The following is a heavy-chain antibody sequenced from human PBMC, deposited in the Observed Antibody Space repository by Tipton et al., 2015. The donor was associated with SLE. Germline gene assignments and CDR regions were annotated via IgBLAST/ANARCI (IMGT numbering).Heavy chain of an antibody. Sequence: RSLRLSCAASGFTFSSYGMHWVRQAPGKGLEWVAVIWYDGSNKYYADSVKGRFTISRDNSKNTLYLQMNSLRAEDTAVYYCARLRGSSGWPYYFDYWGQGTLVTVSS. D-gene: IGHD6-19*01. CDR1: GFTFSSYG. CDR2: IWYDGSNK. CDR3: ARLRGSSGWPYYFDY. V-gene: IGHV3-33*01. J-gene: IGHJ4*02.